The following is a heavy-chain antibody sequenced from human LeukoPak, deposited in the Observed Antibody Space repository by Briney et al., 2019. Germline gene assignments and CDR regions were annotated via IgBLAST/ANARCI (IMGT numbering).Heavy chain of an antibody. J-gene: IGHJ4*02. CDR3: VRYTRRYPFDY. V-gene: IGHV3-23*01. Sequence: PGGSLRLSCAASGFTFSTYAMSWVRQAPEKGLEWVSGISASGGSVSYADSVKGRFTISRDNSKNTLYLQMNSLRAEDTAVYYCVRYTRRYPFDYWGQGTLVTVSS. CDR1: GFTFSTYA. CDR2: ISASGGSV. D-gene: IGHD1-1*01.